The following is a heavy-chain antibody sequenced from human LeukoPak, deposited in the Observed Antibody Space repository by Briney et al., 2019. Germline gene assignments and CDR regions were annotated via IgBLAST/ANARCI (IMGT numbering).Heavy chain of an antibody. CDR1: GGSFSSYY. J-gene: IGHJ4*02. D-gene: IGHD3-10*01. V-gene: IGHV4-34*01. Sequence: SETLSLTCAVYGGSFSSYYWSWIRQPPGKGLEWIGEINHSGSTNYNPSLKSRVTISVDTSKNQFSLKLSSVTAADTAMYYCARQQRVLWFGDLTQYPDYWGQGTLVTVSS. CDR2: INHSGST. CDR3: ARQQRVLWFGDLTQYPDY.